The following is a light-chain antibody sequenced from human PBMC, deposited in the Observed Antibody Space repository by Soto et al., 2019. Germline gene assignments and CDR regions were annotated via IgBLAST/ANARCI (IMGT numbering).Light chain of an antibody. V-gene: IGKV1-5*03. CDR1: QSIGSW. CDR3: QQYNYYSWT. CDR2: KAS. Sequence: DIQMTQSPSTLSASVGDRVTITCRASQSIGSWLAWYQQKPGKAPKLLIYKASSLETGVPSRFSGSGSGTEFTLTIRSLQPDDFASYYCQQYNYYSWTFGQGTKVDIK. J-gene: IGKJ1*01.